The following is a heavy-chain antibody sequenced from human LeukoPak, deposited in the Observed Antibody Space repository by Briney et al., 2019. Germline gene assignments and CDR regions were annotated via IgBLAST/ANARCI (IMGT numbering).Heavy chain of an antibody. V-gene: IGHV4-4*07. D-gene: IGHD2-2*01. CDR3: ARGPLYCSSTSCRYYYYYYGMDV. CDR2: IYTSGST. CDR1: GGSISSYY. J-gene: IGHJ6*02. Sequence: SETLSLTCTVSGGSISSYYWSWLRQPAGKGLEWIGRIYTSGSTNYNPSLKSRVTMSVDTSKNQFSLKLSSVTAADTAVYYCARGPLYCSSTSCRYYYYYYGMDVWGQGTTVTVSS.